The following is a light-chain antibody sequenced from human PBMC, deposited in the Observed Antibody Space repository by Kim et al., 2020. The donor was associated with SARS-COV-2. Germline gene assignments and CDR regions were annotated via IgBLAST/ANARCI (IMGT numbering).Light chain of an antibody. CDR2: QDS. Sequence: SYELTQPPSVSVSPGQTASITCSGDKLGDKYACWYQQKPGQSPVLVIYQDSKRPSGIPERFSGSNSGNTATLTISGTQAMDEADYYCQAWDSSTAEVIGT. CDR3: QAWDSSTAEV. J-gene: IGLJ1*01. V-gene: IGLV3-1*01. CDR1: KLGDKY.